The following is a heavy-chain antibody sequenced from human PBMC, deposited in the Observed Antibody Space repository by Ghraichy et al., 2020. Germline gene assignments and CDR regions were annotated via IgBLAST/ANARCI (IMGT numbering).Heavy chain of an antibody. Sequence: SETLSLTCTVSGDSISGSYWSWIRQPPGKGLEWIGYIYYSGTTIYNPSLKSRVTISVDTSKNQFSLKLSSVTAADTAVYYCASLYNGNSHFDYWGQGTLVSAPS. V-gene: IGHV4-59*08. D-gene: IGHD1-7*01. CDR2: IYYSGTT. CDR1: GDSISGSY. CDR3: ASLYNGNSHFDY. J-gene: IGHJ4*02.